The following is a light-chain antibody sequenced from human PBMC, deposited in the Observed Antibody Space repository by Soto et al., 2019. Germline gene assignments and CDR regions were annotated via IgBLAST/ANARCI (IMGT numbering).Light chain of an antibody. J-gene: IGKJ2*01. CDR3: QQYNSYPGT. CDR1: QSISSL. V-gene: IGKV1-5*01. Sequence: DIQMTQSPSTLSASVGDRVTITCRASQSISSLLAWYQQKPGKAPKLLIYDASSLESGVPSRFSGGGSGTEFTLTVSSLQPDDFATCYCQQYNSYPGTFCQGTKLEIK. CDR2: DAS.